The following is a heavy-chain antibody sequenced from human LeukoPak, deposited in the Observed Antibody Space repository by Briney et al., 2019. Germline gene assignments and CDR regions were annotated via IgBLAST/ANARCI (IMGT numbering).Heavy chain of an antibody. V-gene: IGHV4-34*01. D-gene: IGHD3-3*01. CDR1: GGSFSGYY. CDR3: ARGRFTILPAPPYFQH. J-gene: IGHJ1*01. Sequence: SETLSLTCAAYGGSFSGYYWSWIRQPPGKGLEWIGEINHSGSTNYNPSLKSRVTISVDTSKNQFSLKLSSVTAADTVVYYGARGRFTILPAPPYFQHWGQGTLVTVSS. CDR2: INHSGST.